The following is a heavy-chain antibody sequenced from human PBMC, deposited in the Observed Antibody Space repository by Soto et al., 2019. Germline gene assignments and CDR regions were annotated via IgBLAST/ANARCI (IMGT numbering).Heavy chain of an antibody. V-gene: IGHV1-69*13. CDR3: ARAELDIVVVPAAGPGDNYYYGMDV. CDR2: IIPIFGTA. CDR1: GGTFSSYA. J-gene: IGHJ6*02. D-gene: IGHD2-2*03. Sequence: ASVKVSCKASGGTFSSYAISWVRQAPGQGLEWMGGIIPIFGTANYAQKFQGRVTITADESTSTAYMELSSLRSEDTAVYYCARAELDIVVVPAAGPGDNYYYGMDVWGQGTTVTVSS.